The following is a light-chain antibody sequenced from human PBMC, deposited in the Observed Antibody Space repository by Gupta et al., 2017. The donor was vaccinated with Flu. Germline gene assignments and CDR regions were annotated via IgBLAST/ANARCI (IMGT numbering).Light chain of an antibody. CDR2: QDS. V-gene: IGLV3-1*01. Sequence: YELTQPPSVSVSPGQTARITCSGDKLGDKYACWYQQKPGQSPVLVIYQDSKRPSGIPERFSGSNSGNTATLTISGTQAMDEADYYCQAWDSSFVVFGGGTKLTVL. CDR1: KLGDKY. CDR3: QAWDSSFVV. J-gene: IGLJ2*01.